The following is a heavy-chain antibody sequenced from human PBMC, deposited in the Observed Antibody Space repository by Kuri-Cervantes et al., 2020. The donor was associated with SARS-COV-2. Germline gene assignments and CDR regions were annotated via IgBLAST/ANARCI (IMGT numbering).Heavy chain of an antibody. CDR1: GFTFSSYG. CDR2: IGPSGTTK. V-gene: IGHV3-48*04. D-gene: IGHD3-16*01. J-gene: IGHJ3*02. Sequence: ESLMPSCAASGFTFSSYGMTWIRQAPGKGLEWVSNIGPSGTTKYYADSVKGRFTISRDNAKNSLSLQMSSLRAEDTAVYYCARDRMGTDAFDIWGQGTMVTVSS. CDR3: ARDRMGTDAFDI.